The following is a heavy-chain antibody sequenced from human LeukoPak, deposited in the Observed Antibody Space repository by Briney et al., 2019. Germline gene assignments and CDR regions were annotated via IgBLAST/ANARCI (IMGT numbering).Heavy chain of an antibody. D-gene: IGHD3-10*01. J-gene: IGHJ6*03. CDR3: AKNEDGSGSYDLFPYYYMDV. CDR1: GFTVSSNS. Sequence: PRGSLRLSCTVSGFTVSSNSMSWVRQAPGKGLEWVSSIYSDNTHYSDSVKGRFTISRDNSKNTLYLQMNSLRAEDTAVYYCAKNEDGSGSYDLFPYYYMDVWGKGTTVTISS. CDR2: IYSDNT. V-gene: IGHV3-66*03.